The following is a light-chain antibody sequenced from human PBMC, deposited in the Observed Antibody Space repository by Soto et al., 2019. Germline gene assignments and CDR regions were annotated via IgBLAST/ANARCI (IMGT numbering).Light chain of an antibody. J-gene: IGKJ1*01. CDR3: QQYGSLSWT. Sequence: EIVLTQSPCTLSWSPGERATLSCRASQNVDSNYLAWYQQKPGQAPRIIIFGASGRATGIPDRFSGSGSGTDFNLTISRLEPEDFAVYYCQQYGSLSWTFGQGTKVDIK. CDR1: QNVDSNY. V-gene: IGKV3-20*01. CDR2: GAS.